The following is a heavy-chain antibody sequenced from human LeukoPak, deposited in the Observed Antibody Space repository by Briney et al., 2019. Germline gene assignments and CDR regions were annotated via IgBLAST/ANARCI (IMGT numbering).Heavy chain of an antibody. CDR3: ARGRSYGFDFDS. J-gene: IGHJ4*02. Sequence: SETLSLTCDVSGVSINTCCYYWTWIRQPPGKGLEWIGYKYYSGSTRYNSSLRSRLTISLDSSKNQFSLSLTSVTAADTAVYYCARGRSYGFDFDSWGPGTLVIVSS. D-gene: IGHD5-18*01. CDR2: KYYSGST. CDR1: GVSINTCCYY. V-gene: IGHV4-61*01.